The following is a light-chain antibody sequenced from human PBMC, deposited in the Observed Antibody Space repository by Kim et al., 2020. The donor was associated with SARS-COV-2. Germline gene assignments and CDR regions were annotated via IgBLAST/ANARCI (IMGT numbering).Light chain of an antibody. J-gene: IGLJ2*01. Sequence: GKTVSMTGQGNTISSNYASWYKTKPVQAPVLVIYGKNNRPSGIPDRFSGSSSGNTASLTITGAQAEDEADYYCNSRDSSGNHLVVFGGGTQLTVL. CDR3: NSRDSSGNHLVV. CDR1: TISSNY. CDR2: GKN. V-gene: IGLV3-19*01.